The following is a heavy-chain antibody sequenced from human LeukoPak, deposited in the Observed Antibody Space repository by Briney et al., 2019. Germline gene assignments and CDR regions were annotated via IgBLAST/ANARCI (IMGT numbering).Heavy chain of an antibody. CDR2: ISSSSSYI. D-gene: IGHD3-16*02. Sequence: GGSLRLSCAASGFTFSSYSMNWVRQAPGKGLEWVSSISSSSSYIYYADSVKGRFTISGDNAKNSLYLQMNSLRAEDTAVYYCARAGLDVWGSYRYTPDYWGQGTLVTVSS. V-gene: IGHV3-21*01. CDR1: GFTFSSYS. CDR3: ARAGLDVWGSYRYTPDY. J-gene: IGHJ4*02.